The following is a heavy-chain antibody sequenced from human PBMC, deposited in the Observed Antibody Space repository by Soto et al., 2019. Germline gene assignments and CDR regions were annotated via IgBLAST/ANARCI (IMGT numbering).Heavy chain of an antibody. CDR2: IKQGGTEK. J-gene: IGHJ3*02. CDR3: AREPRFWTGTTNAFDI. CDR1: GNIFDRYW. Sequence: GGSLRLSCVASGNIFDRYWMNWVRQAPGKGLEWVANIKQGGTEKNYVDSVESRFTISRDNGRSSLYLQMNSLRIEDTAVYYCAREPRFWTGTTNAFDIWGPGTTVTVSS. V-gene: IGHV3-7*05. D-gene: IGHD1-1*01.